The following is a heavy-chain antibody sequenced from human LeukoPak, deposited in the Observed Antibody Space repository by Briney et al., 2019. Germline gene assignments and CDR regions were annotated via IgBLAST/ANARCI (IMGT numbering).Heavy chain of an antibody. D-gene: IGHD1-1*01. CDR3: AKGISVDGYNFERGADS. J-gene: IGHJ4*02. V-gene: IGHV3-53*01. CDR2: IYTGGST. CDR1: GFTVSNNY. Sequence: PGGSLRLSCAASGFTVSNNYMSWVRQAPGKGLEWVSVIYTGGSTNYADSVKGGFTISRDNSESTLFLQMDSLRVEDTAVYHCAKGISVDGYNFERGADSWGQGAQVTVSS.